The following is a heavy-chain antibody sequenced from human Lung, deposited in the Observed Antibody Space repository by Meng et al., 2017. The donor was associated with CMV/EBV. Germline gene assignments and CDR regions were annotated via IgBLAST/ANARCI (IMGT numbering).Heavy chain of an antibody. CDR2: INPNSGGT. J-gene: IGHJ6*02. CDR1: GYTFNGYN. D-gene: IGHD3/OR15-3a*01. CDR3: ARLFHTILGTGYYYGMDV. Sequence: ASVKVSXKASGYTFNGYNMHWVRQAPGQGLEWMGWINPNSGGTNYAQRFQGRVTLTIDTSISTAYMELSRLKSDDTAVYFCARLFHTILGTGYYYGMDVWGQGNXVTGAS. V-gene: IGHV1-2*02.